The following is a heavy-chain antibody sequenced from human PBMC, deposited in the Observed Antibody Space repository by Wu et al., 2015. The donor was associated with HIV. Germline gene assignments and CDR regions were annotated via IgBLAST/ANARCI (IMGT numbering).Heavy chain of an antibody. D-gene: IGHD3-22*01. Sequence: QVQLVQSGAEVKKPGSSVKVSCKASGGTFSSYAISWVRQAPGQGLEWMGGIIPIFGTANYAQKFQGRVTITTDESTSTAYMELSSLRSEDTAVYYCNLIDSSGYHDHGYWGQGNAGHRLL. CDR1: GGTFSSYA. V-gene: IGHV1-69*05. CDR3: NLIDSSGYHDHGY. CDR2: IIPIFGTA. J-gene: IGHJ4*02.